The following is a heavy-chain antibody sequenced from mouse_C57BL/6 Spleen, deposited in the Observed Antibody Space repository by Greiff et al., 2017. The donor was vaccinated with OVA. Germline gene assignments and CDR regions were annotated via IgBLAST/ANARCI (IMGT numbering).Heavy chain of an antibody. Sequence: QVQLKQSGPGLVQPSQSLSITCTVSGFSLTSYGVHWVRQSPGKGLEWLGVIWSGGSTDYNAAFISRLSISKDNSKSQVFLKMNSLQADDTAIYYCARNIDYYYGSSSYFDYWGQGTTLTVSS. D-gene: IGHD1-1*01. CDR2: IWSGGST. CDR1: GFSLTSYG. J-gene: IGHJ2*01. V-gene: IGHV2-2*01. CDR3: ARNIDYYYGSSSYFDY.